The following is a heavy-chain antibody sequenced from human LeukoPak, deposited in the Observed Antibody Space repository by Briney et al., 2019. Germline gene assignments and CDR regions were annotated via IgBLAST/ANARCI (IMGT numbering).Heavy chain of an antibody. D-gene: IGHD3-10*01. V-gene: IGHV3-7*01. J-gene: IGHJ4*02. CDR2: IKTDGSES. Sequence: GGSLRLSCAASGFTFSNYWMGWLRQTPGKGLEWVANIKTDGSESYYVDSVKGRFATSRDNAKNSVFLQMNSLRAEDTALYYCARHGVYCFDCWGQGTLVTVSS. CDR1: GFTFSNYW. CDR3: ARHGVYCFDC.